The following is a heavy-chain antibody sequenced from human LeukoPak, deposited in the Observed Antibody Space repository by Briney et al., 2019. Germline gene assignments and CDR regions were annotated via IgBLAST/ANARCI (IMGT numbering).Heavy chain of an antibody. Sequence: GSPRLSCAASGFTFSSYAMSWVRQAPGKGLEWVSAISGSGGTTYYADSVKGRFTISRDNSKNTLYLQMNSLRAGDTAVYYCAKDRRYYDSSGLFGYWGQGTLVTVSS. J-gene: IGHJ4*02. D-gene: IGHD3-22*01. CDR3: AKDRRYYDSSGLFGY. V-gene: IGHV3-23*01. CDR1: GFTFSSYA. CDR2: ISGSGGTT.